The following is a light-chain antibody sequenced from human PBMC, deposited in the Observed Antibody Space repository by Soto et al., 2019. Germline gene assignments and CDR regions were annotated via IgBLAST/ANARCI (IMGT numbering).Light chain of an antibody. J-gene: IGKJ3*01. CDR2: WAS. CDR1: QTIFYTSSNKNY. V-gene: IGKV4-1*01. CDR3: QQYYSTPFT. Sequence: DIVLTQSPDSLAVSLGERATIHCKSSQTIFYTSSNKNYLAWYQQRPGQPPKLLIYWASDRESGVPNRFSGSGSWTDFTLTISGLQAEDVAVYYCQQYYSTPFTFGPGTRLDIK.